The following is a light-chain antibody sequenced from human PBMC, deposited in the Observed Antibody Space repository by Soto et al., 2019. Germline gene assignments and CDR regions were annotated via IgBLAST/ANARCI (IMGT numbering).Light chain of an antibody. Sequence: EIVLTQSTATLSSSPGERATLSCRASQTVSSRLAWYQHKPGQAPRLLIYDTSNRATGIPARFSGSGSGTDFTLTIGRLEPEDFAVYYCHQRKSWPRTFGQGTKVEIQ. CDR3: HQRKSWPRT. CDR2: DTS. V-gene: IGKV3-11*01. CDR1: QTVSSR. J-gene: IGKJ1*01.